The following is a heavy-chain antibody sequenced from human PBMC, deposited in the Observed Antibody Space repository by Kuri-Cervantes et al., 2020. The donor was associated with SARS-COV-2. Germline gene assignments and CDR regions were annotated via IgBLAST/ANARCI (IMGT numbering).Heavy chain of an antibody. CDR3: AKDLSYNWNYVGGMDY. CDR2: ISNDGSKK. V-gene: IGHV3-30*18. Sequence: GESLKISCAASGFTFSSYSMNWVRQAPGKGLEWVAVISNDGSKKYYADSVKGRFTVSRDNSKNTLYLQTNSLRLEDTADYYCAKDLSYNWNYVGGMDYWGQGTLVTVSS. D-gene: IGHD1-7*01. CDR1: GFTFSSYS. J-gene: IGHJ4*02.